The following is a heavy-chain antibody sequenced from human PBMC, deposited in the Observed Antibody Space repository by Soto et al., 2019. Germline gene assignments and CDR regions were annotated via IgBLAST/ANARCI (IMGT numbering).Heavy chain of an antibody. CDR2: IKRDGSEK. V-gene: IGHV3-7*01. J-gene: IGHJ4*02. CDR1: GFTFGKYW. D-gene: IGHD3-3*01. Sequence: GGSLRLSCAASGFTFGKYWMAWVRQAPGKGLEWLANIKRDGSEKYYVDSVKGRFTISRDNAKNSLYLQMSSLRVEDTVVYYSARHDDRDANYWGQGTLVTVPS. CDR3: ARHDDRDANY.